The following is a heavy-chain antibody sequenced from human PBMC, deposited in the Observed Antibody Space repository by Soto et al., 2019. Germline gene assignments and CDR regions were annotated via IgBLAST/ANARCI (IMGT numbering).Heavy chain of an antibody. J-gene: IGHJ6*03. CDR3: AKKVWDGDDYMDV. V-gene: IGHV3-30*18. Sequence: QVQLVESGGGVVQPGRSLRLSCAASGFTFSSYGMHWVRQAPGKGLEWVAVISYDGSNKYYADSVKGRFTISRDNSKNTLYLQMNSLRAEDTAVYYCAKKVWDGDDYMDVWGKGTTVTVSS. D-gene: IGHD3-16*01. CDR1: GFTFSSYG. CDR2: ISYDGSNK.